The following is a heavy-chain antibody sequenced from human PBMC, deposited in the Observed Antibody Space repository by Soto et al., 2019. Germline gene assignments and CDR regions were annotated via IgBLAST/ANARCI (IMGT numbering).Heavy chain of an antibody. Sequence: PGESLKISCKGSGYSFTIYWIAWVRQMPGKGLEWVGIIYPGDSDTRYNQPFQGQVTISADKSTTAYLQWTTLKASDTAMFFCARLTHGALDHWGQGTLVTVSS. CDR2: IYPGDSDT. V-gene: IGHV5-51*01. D-gene: IGHD3-10*01. CDR1: GYSFTIYW. J-gene: IGHJ5*02. CDR3: ARLTHGALDH.